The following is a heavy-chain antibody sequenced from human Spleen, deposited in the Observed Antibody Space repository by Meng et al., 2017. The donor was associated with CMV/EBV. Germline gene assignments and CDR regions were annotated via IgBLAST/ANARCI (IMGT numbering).Heavy chain of an antibody. D-gene: IGHD6-19*01. CDR3: ARVMFAGFAVAGITADF. J-gene: IGHJ4*02. CDR1: GFTFSSYA. Sequence: GESLKISCAASGFTFSSYAMHWVRQAPGKGLEWVAFIRSDGSDKYYGVSVRGRFTISRDTSKSILYLEMNSLRVEDTAVYYCARVMFAGFAVAGITADFWGQGVLVTVSS. CDR2: IRSDGSDK. V-gene: IGHV3-30*02.